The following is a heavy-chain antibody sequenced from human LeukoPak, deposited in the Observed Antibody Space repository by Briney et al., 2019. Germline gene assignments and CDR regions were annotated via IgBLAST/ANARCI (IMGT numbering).Heavy chain of an antibody. CDR3: ARVPKYARGAYYFDY. Sequence: ASVKVSCKASGCTFSSYAISWVRQAPGPGLAWIGGIIPIFGTASYAQKFQGRVTITTDESTSTAYMELSSLRSEDTAVYYCARVPKYARGAYYFDYWGQGTLVTVSS. CDR2: IIPIFGTA. J-gene: IGHJ4*02. D-gene: IGHD2-8*01. V-gene: IGHV1-69*05. CDR1: GCTFSSYA.